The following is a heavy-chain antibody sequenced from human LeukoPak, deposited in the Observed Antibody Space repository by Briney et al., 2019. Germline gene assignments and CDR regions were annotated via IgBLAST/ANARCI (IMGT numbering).Heavy chain of an antibody. D-gene: IGHD3-3*02. V-gene: IGHV4-4*07. Sequence: SETLSLTCTVSGGSISSYYWNWIRQPAGKGLEWIGRIYTSGSTNYNPSLKSRVTISVDTSKNQFSLKLSSVTAADTAVYYCARHFDVGYYYYYMDVWGKGTTVTISS. CDR3: ARHFDVGYYYYYMDV. CDR1: GGSISSYY. J-gene: IGHJ6*03. CDR2: IYTSGST.